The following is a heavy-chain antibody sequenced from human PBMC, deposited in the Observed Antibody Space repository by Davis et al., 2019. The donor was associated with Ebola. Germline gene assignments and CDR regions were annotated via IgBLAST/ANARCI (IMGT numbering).Heavy chain of an antibody. V-gene: IGHV4-34*01. CDR1: AGSFSGYY. CDR3: ARGTGELYYYGMDV. D-gene: IGHD7-27*01. CDR2: IHHSGST. J-gene: IGHJ6*02. Sequence: MPSETLSLTCAVYAGSFSGYYWSWIRQPPGKGLEWIGEIHHSGSTYYNPSLKSRVTISVDTSKNQFSLKLSSVTAADTAVYYCARGTGELYYYGMDVWGQGTTVTVSS.